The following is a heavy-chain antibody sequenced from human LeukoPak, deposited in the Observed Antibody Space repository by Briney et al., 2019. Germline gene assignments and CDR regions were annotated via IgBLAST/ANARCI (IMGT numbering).Heavy chain of an antibody. CDR1: GFTFSSYG. Sequence: GGSLRLSCSASGFTFSSYGMNWVRPAPGKGVEWVAGISGSGGSTYYADSVKGPFTNSRDNSKNTLYLQMNSLRAEDTAVYYCAKGTQVLPYRDYFDYWGQGTLVTVSS. J-gene: IGHJ4*02. D-gene: IGHD3-16*01. V-gene: IGHV3-23*01. CDR2: ISGSGGST. CDR3: AKGTQVLPYRDYFDY.